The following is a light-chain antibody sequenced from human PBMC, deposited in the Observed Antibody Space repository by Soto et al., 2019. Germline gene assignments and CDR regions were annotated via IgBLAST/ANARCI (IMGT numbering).Light chain of an antibody. CDR2: GNS. CDR3: QSYDSSLSGSSV. V-gene: IGLV1-40*01. J-gene: IGLJ1*01. Sequence: QSVLTQSPSVSGAPGQRVTISCTGSSSNIGAGYDVHWYQQLPGTAPKLLIYGNSNRPSGVPDRFSGSKSGTSASLAITGLQAEDEADYYCQSYDSSLSGSSVFGTGTKVTVL. CDR1: SSNIGAGYD.